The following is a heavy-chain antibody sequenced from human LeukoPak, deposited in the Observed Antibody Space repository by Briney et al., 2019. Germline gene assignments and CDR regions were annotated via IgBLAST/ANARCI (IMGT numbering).Heavy chain of an antibody. CDR2: ISYDGSHK. J-gene: IGHJ4*02. Sequence: GRSLRLSCAASGFIFSNYAMHWVRQAPGKGLEWVAVISYDGSHKYYADSVKGRFTISRDNSKNRLYLQMNSLRSEDTAVYFCARDTLVVATAIIPSPPNFDYWGQGTLVTVSS. D-gene: IGHD2-21*02. V-gene: IGHV3-30*04. CDR1: GFIFSNYA. CDR3: ARDTLVVATAIIPSPPNFDY.